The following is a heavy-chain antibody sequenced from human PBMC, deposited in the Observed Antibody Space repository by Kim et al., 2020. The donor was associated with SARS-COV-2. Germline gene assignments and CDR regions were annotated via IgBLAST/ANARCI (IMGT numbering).Heavy chain of an antibody. J-gene: IGHJ4*01. CDR3: ARGGGY. Sequence: SETLSLTCTVSGGSISSGDFYWSWIRQSPGKALEWIGHIYYSGSTYYNPSLNSRLSMSLDTSKNQFSLRLTSLAAADTAVYYCARGGGYW. CDR2: IYYSGST. V-gene: IGHV4-30-4*01. CDR1: GGSISSGDFY. D-gene: IGHD3-16*01.